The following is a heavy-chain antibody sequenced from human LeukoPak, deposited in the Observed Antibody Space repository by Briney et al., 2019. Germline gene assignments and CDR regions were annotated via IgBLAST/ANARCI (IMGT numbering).Heavy chain of an antibody. Sequence: SETLSLTCTVSGGSISSYYWSWVRQPAGKGLEWIGRIYTSGSTNYNPSLKSRVTISVDTSRNQISQILRYMLAADAAAYYYGAHLTGDGYNGGGGWFDPWGQGTLVTDSS. J-gene: IGHJ5*02. CDR1: GGSISSYY. D-gene: IGHD5-24*01. CDR3: GAHLTGDGYNGGGGWFDP. CDR2: IYTSGST. V-gene: IGHV4-4*07.